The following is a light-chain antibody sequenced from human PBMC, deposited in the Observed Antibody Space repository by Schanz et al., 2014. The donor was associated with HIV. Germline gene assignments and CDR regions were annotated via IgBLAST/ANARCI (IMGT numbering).Light chain of an antibody. V-gene: IGKV1-8*01. Sequence: AIRMTQSPSSFSASTGDRVNITCRASQDISSYLAWYQQKPGKAPDLLIYASSTLHSGVPSRFSGSGYGTDFTLTITSLQFDDFATYYCQQSYSATPYTFGQGTKVEIK. J-gene: IGKJ2*01. CDR1: QDISSY. CDR3: QQSYSATPYT. CDR2: ASS.